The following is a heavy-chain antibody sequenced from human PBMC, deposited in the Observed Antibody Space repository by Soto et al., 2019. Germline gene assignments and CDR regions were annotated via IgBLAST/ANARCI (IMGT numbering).Heavy chain of an antibody. J-gene: IGHJ4*01. V-gene: IGHV2-5*02. D-gene: IGHD5-12*01. CDR3: AHRPRGYAYYFDY. CDR1: GFSLSTRGVG. CDR2: IFWDDDK. Sequence: QITLKESGPTLVKPTQTLTLTCTFSGFSLSTRGVGVAWIRQPPGKALEWLALIFWDDDKWYSPSLKRMLTITEDTSKNHVVLTMTNMDPVDTATYYCAHRPRGYAYYFDYRGHGTLVIVAS.